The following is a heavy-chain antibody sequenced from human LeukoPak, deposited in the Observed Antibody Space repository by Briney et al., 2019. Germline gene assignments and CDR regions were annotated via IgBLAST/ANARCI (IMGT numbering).Heavy chain of an antibody. CDR1: GGSISSYY. CDR2: IYYSGST. CDR3: ARVPGYSSGWYLGYGMDV. J-gene: IGHJ6*02. V-gene: IGHV4-59*01. D-gene: IGHD6-19*01. Sequence: SETLSLTCTVSGGSISSYYWSWIRQPPGKGPEWIGYIYYSGSTNYNPSLKSRVTISVDTSKNQFSLKLSSVTAADTAVYYCARVPGYSSGWYLGYGMDVWGQGTTVTVSS.